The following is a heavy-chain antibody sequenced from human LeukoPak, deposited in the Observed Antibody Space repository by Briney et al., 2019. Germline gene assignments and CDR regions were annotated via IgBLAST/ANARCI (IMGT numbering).Heavy chain of an antibody. D-gene: IGHD2-2*01. J-gene: IGHJ3*02. V-gene: IGHV4-61*08. CDR1: GGSISSGGYY. Sequence: PSETLSLTCTVSGGSISSGGYYWSWIRQHPGTGLEWIGYIYYSGSTNYNPSLKSRVTISVDTSKNQFSLKLSSVTAADTAVYYCARQYQLLSAFDIWGQGTMVTVSS. CDR3: ARQYQLLSAFDI. CDR2: IYYSGST.